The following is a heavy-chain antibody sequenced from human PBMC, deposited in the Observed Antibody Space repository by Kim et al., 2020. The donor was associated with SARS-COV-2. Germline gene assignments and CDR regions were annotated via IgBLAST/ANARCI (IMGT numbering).Heavy chain of an antibody. V-gene: IGHV1-46*01. CDR1: GYTFTSYY. Sequence: ASVKVSCKASGYTFTSYYMHWVRQAPGQGLEWMGIINPSGGSTSYAQKFQGRVTMTRDTSTSTVYMELSSLRSEDTAVYYCARDGAVYAIWGSSGRFDYWGQGTLVTVSS. CDR3: ARDGAVYAIWGSSGRFDY. J-gene: IGHJ4*02. D-gene: IGHD2-8*01. CDR2: INPSGGST.